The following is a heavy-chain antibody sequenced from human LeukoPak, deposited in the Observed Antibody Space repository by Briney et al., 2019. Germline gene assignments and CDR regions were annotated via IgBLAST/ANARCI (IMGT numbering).Heavy chain of an antibody. CDR3: ARTRGSHISMAYLDY. Sequence: RASVKVSCKTSGYTFTGYYLHWVRQAPGQGLEWMGWINPNNGDTNYAQKFQGRVTLTRDTSISTAYMELSSLRSDDTAVYYCARTRGSHISMAYLDYWGQGTLVTVSS. V-gene: IGHV1-2*02. D-gene: IGHD2/OR15-2a*01. CDR1: GYTFTGYY. CDR2: INPNNGDT. J-gene: IGHJ4*02.